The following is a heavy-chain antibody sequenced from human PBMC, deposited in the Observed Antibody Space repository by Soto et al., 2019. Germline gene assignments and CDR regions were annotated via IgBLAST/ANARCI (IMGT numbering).Heavy chain of an antibody. CDR3: ARGIVVVPAAKAGDAFDI. CDR2: IIPILGIA. V-gene: IGHV1-69*02. D-gene: IGHD2-2*01. CDR1: GGTFSSYT. Sequence: QVQLVQSGAEVTKPGSSVKVSCKASGGTFSSYTISWVRQAPGQGLEWMGRIIPILGIANYAQKFQGRVTITADKSTSTAYMELSSLRSEDTAVYYCARGIVVVPAAKAGDAFDIWGQGTMVTVSS. J-gene: IGHJ3*02.